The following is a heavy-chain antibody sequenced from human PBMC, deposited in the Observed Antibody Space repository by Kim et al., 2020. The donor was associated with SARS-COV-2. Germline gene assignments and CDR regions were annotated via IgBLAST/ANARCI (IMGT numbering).Heavy chain of an antibody. V-gene: IGHV4-4*02. CDR2: IYHSGST. D-gene: IGHD6-13*01. J-gene: IGHJ4*02. CDR1: GGSISSSNW. CDR3: ARGYGYSSSWYGVVFEVHFDY. Sequence: SETLSLTCAVSGGSISSSNWWSWVRQPPGKGLEWIGEIYHSGSTNYNPSLKSRVTISVDKSKNQFSLKLSSVTAADTAVYYCARGYGYSSSWYGVVFEVHFDYWGQGTLVTVSS.